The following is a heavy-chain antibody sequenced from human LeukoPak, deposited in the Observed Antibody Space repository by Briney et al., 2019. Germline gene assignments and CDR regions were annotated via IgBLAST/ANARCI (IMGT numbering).Heavy chain of an antibody. CDR1: GASISSYY. D-gene: IGHD2-15*01. J-gene: IGHJ3*02. Sequence: SETLSLTCTVAGASISSYYWGWIRQPPGKGRGWIRYVYYSGSTNYNPSLKGGVTISVATSKNQFSLKLRSVSAADTAVYYCARVAGVVVVAAATAFDIWGHGTMVTASS. V-gene: IGHV4-59*01. CDR2: VYYSGST. CDR3: ARVAGVVVVAAATAFDI.